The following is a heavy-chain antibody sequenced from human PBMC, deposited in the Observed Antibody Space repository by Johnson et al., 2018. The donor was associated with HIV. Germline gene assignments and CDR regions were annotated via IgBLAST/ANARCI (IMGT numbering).Heavy chain of an antibody. CDR1: GFTFSDYY. CDR2: IYSGGST. Sequence: VQLVESGGGLVKPGGSLRLSCAASGFTFSDYYMNWVRQAPGKGLEWVSVIYSGGSTGYADSVKGRFTISRDSAKNSLDLQMNSLRAEDTALYYCARDRGYGDAFDIWGQGTMVTVSS. CDR3: ARDRGYGDAFDI. J-gene: IGHJ3*02. V-gene: IGHV3-69-1*01. D-gene: IGHD5-18*01.